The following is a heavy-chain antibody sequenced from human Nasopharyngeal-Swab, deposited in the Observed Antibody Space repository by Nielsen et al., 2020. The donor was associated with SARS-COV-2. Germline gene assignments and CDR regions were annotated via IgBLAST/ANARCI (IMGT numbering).Heavy chain of an antibody. CDR2: IYYSGST. Sequence: SETLSLTCTVSGGSISSYYWSWIRQPPGKGLEWIGYIYYSGSTNYNPSLKSRITMSVDTSKNQFSLKLNSLTAADTAVYYCARATMDVWGQGTTVTVSS. V-gene: IGHV4-59*12. CDR1: GGSISSYY. CDR3: ARATMDV. J-gene: IGHJ6*02.